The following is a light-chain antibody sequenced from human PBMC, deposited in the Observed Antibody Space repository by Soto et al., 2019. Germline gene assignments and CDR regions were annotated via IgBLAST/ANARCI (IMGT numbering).Light chain of an antibody. CDR1: QSVSSN. CDR3: QLYNKSPPYT. J-gene: IGKJ2*01. Sequence: EIVMTQSPATLSVSPGERATLSCRASQSVSSNLAWYQQKPGQAPMLLTYGASTRATGIPARLSGSASGTESTRSVISLPSEDFGVSDCQLYNKSPPYTFGQGTKLELK. CDR2: GAS. V-gene: IGKV3-15*01.